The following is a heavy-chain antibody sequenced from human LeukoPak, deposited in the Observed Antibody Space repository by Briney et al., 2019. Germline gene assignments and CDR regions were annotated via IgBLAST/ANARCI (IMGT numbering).Heavy chain of an antibody. Sequence: GGSLRLSCAASGFTFDDYGMSWVRQAPGKGLEWVSGINWNGGRTGYADSVKGRFTISRDNAKNSLYLQMNSLRAEDTALYYCARDGVSSGVTPAFDIWGQGTMVTVSS. CDR2: INWNGGRT. D-gene: IGHD3-22*01. J-gene: IGHJ3*02. CDR1: GFTFDDYG. CDR3: ARDGVSSGVTPAFDI. V-gene: IGHV3-20*04.